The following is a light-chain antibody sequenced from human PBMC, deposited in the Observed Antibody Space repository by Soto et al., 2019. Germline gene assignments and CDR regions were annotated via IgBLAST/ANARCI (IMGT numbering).Light chain of an antibody. CDR2: GAS. J-gene: IGKJ1*01. CDR3: QKYGSSTHGT. Sequence: EIVLTQSPGTLSLSPGERATLSCRASQSVSSSYLAWYQQKPGQAPRLLIYGASSRATGIPDRFSGSGSGTDFTLTISRLEPEDFAVYYCQKYGSSTHGTFGQGNKVEIK. V-gene: IGKV3-20*01. CDR1: QSVSSSY.